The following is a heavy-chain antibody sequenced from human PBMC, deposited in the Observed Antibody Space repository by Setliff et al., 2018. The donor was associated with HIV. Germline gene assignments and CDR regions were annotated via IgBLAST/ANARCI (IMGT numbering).Heavy chain of an antibody. CDR1: GFTFSSYW. D-gene: IGHD3-22*01. J-gene: IGHJ2*01. CDR2: INTDGSVT. CDR3: ARDRPRITMIVVGRDWYFDL. Sequence: GGSLRLSCTPSGFTFSSYWLHWVRQAPGKGLEWLSRINTDGSVTNPADSVKGRFIISRDNAKNSLYLQMNSLRAEDTALYYCARDRPRITMIVVGRDWYFDLWGRGTLVTVSS. V-gene: IGHV3-74*01.